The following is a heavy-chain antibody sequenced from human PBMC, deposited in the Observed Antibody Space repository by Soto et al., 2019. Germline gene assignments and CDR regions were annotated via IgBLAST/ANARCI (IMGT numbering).Heavy chain of an antibody. CDR1: GFMFGANA. Sequence: GGSLRLSCTPSGFMFGANAMLWFRQAPGKGLEWVAAMSYDGTNTYYADSLKGRFTISRDNSKNTLFLQMSSLTADDSAVYYCARDPSPYTSGWYGIDFWGLGTLVTVSS. V-gene: IGHV3-30-3*01. CDR2: MSYDGTNT. CDR3: ARDPSPYTSGWYGIDF. D-gene: IGHD6-19*01. J-gene: IGHJ4*01.